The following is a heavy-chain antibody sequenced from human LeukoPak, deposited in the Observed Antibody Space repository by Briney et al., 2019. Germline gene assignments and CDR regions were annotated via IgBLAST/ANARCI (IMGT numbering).Heavy chain of an antibody. J-gene: IGHJ4*02. D-gene: IGHD6-6*01. Sequence: GGSLRLSCAASEFTFSSYAMSWVRQAPGKGLEWVSAISGSGGRTYYAESVKGRFTISRDNNENTLYLQMNSLRAEDTAVYYCAKAAQVAGRPNLGGHFDYWGQGTLVTVSS. CDR2: ISGSGGRT. V-gene: IGHV3-23*01. CDR3: AKAAQVAGRPNLGGHFDY. CDR1: EFTFSSYA.